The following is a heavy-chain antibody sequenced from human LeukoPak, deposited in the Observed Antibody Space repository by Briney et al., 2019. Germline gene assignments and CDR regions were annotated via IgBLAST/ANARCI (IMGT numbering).Heavy chain of an antibody. CDR2: FDPEDGET. V-gene: IGHV1-24*01. D-gene: IGHD6-13*01. Sequence: ASVKVSCKVSGYTLTELSMHWVRQAPGKGLEWMGGFDPEDGETIYAQKFQGRDTMTEDTSTDTAYMELSSLRSEDTAVYYCATGVAAAGTSDYWGQGTLVTVSS. J-gene: IGHJ4*02. CDR3: ATGVAAAGTSDY. CDR1: GYTLTELS.